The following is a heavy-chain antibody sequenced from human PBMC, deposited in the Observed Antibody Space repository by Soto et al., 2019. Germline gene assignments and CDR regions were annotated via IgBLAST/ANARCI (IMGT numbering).Heavy chain of an antibody. J-gene: IGHJ3*01. CDR3: ARGPRKDASDV. V-gene: IGHV1-69*04. Sequence: QVQLVQSGAEVKKPGSSVKVSCKTSGGTFSSFAISWVRQAPGQGLAYMGRIIPLLGREKYAQTFQGRLTITADKSTSTAYMELSSLRSDDTAIYSCARGPRKDASDVWGQGTVVTVSS. D-gene: IGHD6-6*01. CDR1: GGTFSSFA. CDR2: IIPLLGRE.